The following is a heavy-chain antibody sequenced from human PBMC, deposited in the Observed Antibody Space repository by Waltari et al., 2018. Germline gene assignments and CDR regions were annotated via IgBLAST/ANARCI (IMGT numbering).Heavy chain of an antibody. D-gene: IGHD6-19*01. CDR1: GFTFSGYW. Sequence: GGGLVQPGGSLRLSCAASGFTFSGYWMSWVRQAPGKGLEWVANIKQDGSEKYYVDSVKGRFTISRDNAKNSLYLQMNSLRAEDTAVYYCASEPLSSGWYGYWGQGTLVTVSS. CDR3: ASEPLSSGWYGY. J-gene: IGHJ4*02. CDR2: IKQDGSEK. V-gene: IGHV3-7*01.